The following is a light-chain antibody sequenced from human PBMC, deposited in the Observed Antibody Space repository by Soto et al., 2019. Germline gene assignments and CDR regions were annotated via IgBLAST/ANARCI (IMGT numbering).Light chain of an antibody. CDR2: EAS. J-gene: IGKJ4*01. CDR3: QQRRDWPLT. Sequence: EIVLTQSPETLSLSPGERATLSCRASRNVGNQLAWYQQKRGQAPRLLIYEASNRATGIPARFSGSGSGTDFTLTLSSLEPDDFALYYCQQRRDWPLTFGGGTRVEIK. V-gene: IGKV3-11*01. CDR1: RNVGNQ.